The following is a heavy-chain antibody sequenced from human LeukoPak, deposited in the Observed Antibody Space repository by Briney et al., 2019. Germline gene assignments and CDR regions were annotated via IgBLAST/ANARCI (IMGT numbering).Heavy chain of an antibody. CDR3: ASDARSDTAMATNFDY. CDR2: INPSGGST. CDR1: GYTFTSYY. J-gene: IGHJ4*02. D-gene: IGHD5-18*01. Sequence: GSVKVSCKASGYTFTSYYMHWVRQAPGQGLEWMRIINPSGGSTSYAQKFQGRVTITRDTSTSTVYMELSSLRSEDTAVYYCASDARSDTAMATNFDYWGQGTLVTVSS. V-gene: IGHV1-46*01.